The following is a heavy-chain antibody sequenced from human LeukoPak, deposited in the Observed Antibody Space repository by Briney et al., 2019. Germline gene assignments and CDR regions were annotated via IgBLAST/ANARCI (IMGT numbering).Heavy chain of an antibody. CDR1: GGSFSGYY. Sequence: SETLSLTCAVYGGSFSGYYWSWIRQPPGKGLEWIGEINHSGSTNYNPSLKSRVTISIDTSKNQFSLRLSSVTAADTAVYYCARGLNNRKSGRRFDVFEIWGQGTMVTVSS. CDR2: INHSGST. CDR3: ARGLNNRKSGRRFDVFEI. J-gene: IGHJ3*02. V-gene: IGHV4-34*01. D-gene: IGHD1-14*01.